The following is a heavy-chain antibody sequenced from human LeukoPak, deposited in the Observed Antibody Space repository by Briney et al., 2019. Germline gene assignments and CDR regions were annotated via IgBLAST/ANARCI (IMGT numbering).Heavy chain of an antibody. V-gene: IGHV3-48*01. CDR2: ISSSSTM. Sequence: GGSLRLSCAASGFTFSSYSISWVRQAPGKGLEWVSYISSSSTMSYADSVKGRFTISRDNANNSLYLQMSSLRAEDTAVYYCARGGTSSSLAYWGQGTLVTVSS. D-gene: IGHD4-23*01. J-gene: IGHJ4*02. CDR1: GFTFSSYS. CDR3: ARGGTSSSLAY.